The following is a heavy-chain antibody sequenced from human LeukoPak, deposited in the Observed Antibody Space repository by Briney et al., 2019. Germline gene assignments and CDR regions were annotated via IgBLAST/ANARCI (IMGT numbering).Heavy chain of an antibody. J-gene: IGHJ2*01. Sequence: ASVKVSCKVSGYTLTELSMHWVRQAPGKGLEWMGGFDPEDGETIYAQKFQGRVTMTRDTSISTAYMELSRLRSDDTAVYYCPRDAGTVTTYIGYFDLWGRGTLVTVSS. CDR2: FDPEDGET. D-gene: IGHD4-17*01. V-gene: IGHV1-24*01. CDR3: PRDAGTVTTYIGYFDL. CDR1: GYTLTELS.